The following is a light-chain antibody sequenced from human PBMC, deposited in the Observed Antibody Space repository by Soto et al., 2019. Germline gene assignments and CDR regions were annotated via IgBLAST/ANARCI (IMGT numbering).Light chain of an antibody. V-gene: IGKV3-15*01. CDR1: QSVSSD. CDR3: QHYNESVKT. Sequence: EIVMTQSPATLSVSPGEGATLSCRASQSVSSDLAWYQHKPGQAPRLLIYDASTRATGIPARFSGSGSGTEFTLTISSLQSEDFAVYYCQHYNESVKTFGQGTKLEIK. J-gene: IGKJ2*01. CDR2: DAS.